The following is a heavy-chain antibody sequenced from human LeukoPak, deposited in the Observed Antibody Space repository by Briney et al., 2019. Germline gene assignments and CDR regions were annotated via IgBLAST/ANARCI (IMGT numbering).Heavy chain of an antibody. CDR1: GGTFSSYV. Sequence: ASVKVSCKASGGTFSSYVISWVRQAPGQGLEWMGRIIPIFGTAKYARQFKGRVTITTDEATSTAYMELSSLRSEDTAVYYCAREGRGYSYGQVESWFDPWGQGTLVTVSS. V-gene: IGHV1-69*05. CDR3: AREGRGYSYGQVESWFDP. D-gene: IGHD5-18*01. J-gene: IGHJ5*02. CDR2: IIPIFGTA.